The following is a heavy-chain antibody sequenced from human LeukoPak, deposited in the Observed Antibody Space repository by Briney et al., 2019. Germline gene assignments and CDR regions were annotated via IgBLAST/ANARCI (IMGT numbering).Heavy chain of an antibody. CDR3: ARGRGYGDY. V-gene: IGHV3-48*02. D-gene: IGHD5-18*01. J-gene: IGHJ4*02. Sequence: GGSLRLSCSASGFTFSSYGMHWVRQAPGKGLEWVSAIIASGGSTYYADSVKGRFTISRDNARDSLYLQMNSLRDEDTAVYYCARGRGYGDYWGQGTLVTVSS. CDR1: GFTFSSYG. CDR2: IIASGGST.